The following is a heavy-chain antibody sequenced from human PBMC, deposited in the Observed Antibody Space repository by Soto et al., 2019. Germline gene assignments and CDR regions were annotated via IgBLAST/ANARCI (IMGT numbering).Heavy chain of an antibody. V-gene: IGHV5-51*01. Sequence: GESLKISCKGSGYSFTSYWIGWVRQMPGKGLEWMGIIYPGDSDTRYSPSFQGQVTISADKSISTAYLQWSSLKASDTAMYYCARHPRWFGELFYRGYFDYWAQGSLVTVSS. CDR1: GYSFTSYW. CDR3: ARHPRWFGELFYRGYFDY. D-gene: IGHD3-10*01. J-gene: IGHJ4*02. CDR2: IYPGDSDT.